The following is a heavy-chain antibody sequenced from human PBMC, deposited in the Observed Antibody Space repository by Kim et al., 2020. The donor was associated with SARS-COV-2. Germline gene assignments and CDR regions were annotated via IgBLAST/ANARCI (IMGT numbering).Heavy chain of an antibody. CDR3: ARDLGNFNIYVGGMDV. V-gene: IGHV3-74*01. D-gene: IGHD3-16*01. J-gene: IGHJ6*02. Sequence: SVNGRCTISKANAKNTLYLQMNSLRAEDTAVYYCARDLGNFNIYVGGMDVWGQGTTVTVSS.